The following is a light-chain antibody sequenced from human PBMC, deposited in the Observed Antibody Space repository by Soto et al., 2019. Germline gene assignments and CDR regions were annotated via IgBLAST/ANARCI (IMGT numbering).Light chain of an antibody. CDR3: LQYHNLWA. V-gene: IGKV3D-7*01. J-gene: IGKJ1*01. CDR2: GAS. Sequence: VLTQSPDTLSLSPGERATLSCRASPSVSSSFLSWYQQKPGQAPRLLIYGASSRATGIPARFSGSGSGTEFTLTISSLQSEDFTVYSCLQYHNLWAFGQGTKVDIK. CDR1: PSVSSSF.